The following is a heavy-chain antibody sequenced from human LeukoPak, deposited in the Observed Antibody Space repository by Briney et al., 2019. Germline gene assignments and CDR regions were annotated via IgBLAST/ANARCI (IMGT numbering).Heavy chain of an antibody. CDR1: GGSVSDYRSY. CDR3: ARDSSGYYHYDY. CDR2: IYYSGST. D-gene: IGHD3-22*01. J-gene: IGHJ4*02. V-gene: IGHV4-61*01. Sequence: PSETLSLTCTVSGGSVSDYRSYWTWIRQPPGKGLEWIGYIYYSGSTNYNPSLKSRVTILADTSKNQFSLKLSSVTAADTAVYYCARDSSGYYHYDYWGQGTLVTVSS.